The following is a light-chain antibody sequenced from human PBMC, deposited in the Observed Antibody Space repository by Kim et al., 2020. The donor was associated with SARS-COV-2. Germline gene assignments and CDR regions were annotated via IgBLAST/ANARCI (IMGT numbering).Light chain of an antibody. Sequence: SPGERATLSCRANQSVSSYLAWYQHKPGQAPRLLIYDASNRATGIPARFSGSGSGTDFTLTISSLEPEDFAVYYCQQRSNWPPITFGQGTRLEIK. CDR1: QSVSSY. J-gene: IGKJ5*01. CDR3: QQRSNWPPIT. V-gene: IGKV3-11*01. CDR2: DAS.